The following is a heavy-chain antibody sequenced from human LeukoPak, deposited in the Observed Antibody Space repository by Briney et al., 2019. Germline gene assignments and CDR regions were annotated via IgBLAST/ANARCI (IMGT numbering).Heavy chain of an antibody. Sequence: SETLSLTCAVYGGSFSGYYWSWIRQPPGKGLEWIGEINHSGSTNYNPSLKSRVTISVDTSKNQFSLKLSSVTAVDTAVYYCASILTMVRGVPIDYWGQGTLVTVSS. CDR2: INHSGST. J-gene: IGHJ4*02. D-gene: IGHD3-10*01. CDR1: GGSFSGYY. CDR3: ASILTMVRGVPIDY. V-gene: IGHV4-34*01.